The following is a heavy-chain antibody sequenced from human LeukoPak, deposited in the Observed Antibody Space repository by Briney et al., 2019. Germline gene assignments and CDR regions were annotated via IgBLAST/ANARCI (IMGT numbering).Heavy chain of an antibody. J-gene: IGHJ4*02. D-gene: IGHD2-15*01. CDR1: GGSVSGYY. CDR2: INHSGST. Sequence: SETLSLTCAVYGGSVSGYYWSWIRQPPGKGVEWIGEINHSGSTNYIPSLKSRVTISVDTSKKQFSLKLSSVTAADTAVYYCARGVCSGGGCYGLFNYWGQGTLVTVSS. V-gene: IGHV4-34*01. CDR3: ARGVCSGGGCYGLFNY.